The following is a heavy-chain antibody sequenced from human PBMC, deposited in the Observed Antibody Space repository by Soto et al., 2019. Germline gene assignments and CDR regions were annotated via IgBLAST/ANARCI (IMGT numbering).Heavy chain of an antibody. D-gene: IGHD3-22*01. CDR3: ARKMPTMIVVVIQNWFDP. V-gene: IGHV4-34*01. CDR2: INHSGST. CDR1: GGSFSGYY. Sequence: QVQLQQWGAGLLKPSETLSLTCAVYGGSFSGYYWSWIRQPPGKGLEWIGEINHSGSTNYNPSLKSQVTISVDTSKNQFSLKLSSVTAADTAVYYCARKMPTMIVVVIQNWFDPWGQGTLVTVSS. J-gene: IGHJ5*02.